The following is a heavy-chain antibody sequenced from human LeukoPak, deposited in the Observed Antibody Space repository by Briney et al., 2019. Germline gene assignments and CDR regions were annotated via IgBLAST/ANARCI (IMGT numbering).Heavy chain of an antibody. D-gene: IGHD1-14*01. CDR1: GGSISSGGYY. CDR3: ARDKYGTTNWFDP. CDR2: IYYSGST. J-gene: IGHJ5*02. V-gene: IGHV4-31*03. Sequence: SQTLSLTCTVSGGSISSGGYYWSWIRQHPGKGLEWIGYIYYSGSTYYNPSLKSRVTISVDTSKNQFSLKLSSVTAADTAVYYCARDKYGTTNWFDPWGQGTLVTVSS.